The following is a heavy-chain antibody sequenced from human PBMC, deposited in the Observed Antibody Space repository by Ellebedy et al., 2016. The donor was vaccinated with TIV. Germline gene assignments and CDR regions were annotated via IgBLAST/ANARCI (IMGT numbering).Heavy chain of an antibody. Sequence: GESLKISCAASGFTFGCCAMSWVRQAPGKGLEWVSTISTSSSYTKCADSVKGRFTVSRDDAKNSLYLHMNSLKAEETAVYYCVRTGRPWFDYWGQGTLVTVSS. CDR3: VRTGRPWFDY. V-gene: IGHV3-21*06. CDR1: GFTFGCCA. J-gene: IGHJ4*02. CDR2: ISTSSSYT. D-gene: IGHD2-8*02.